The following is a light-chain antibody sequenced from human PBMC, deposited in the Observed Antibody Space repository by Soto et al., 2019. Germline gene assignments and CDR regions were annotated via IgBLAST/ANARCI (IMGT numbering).Light chain of an antibody. CDR2: DAS. V-gene: IGKV3-11*01. Sequence: EIVLTQSPATLSLSPGERATLSCRASQSVSSYLAWYQQKPGQAPRLLIYDASNRATGIPARFSGSGSGTDFSLTNSKLAPEDFAVYYCQKRSYWPGTFGPGTKVDIK. CDR1: QSVSSY. J-gene: IGKJ3*01. CDR3: QKRSYWPGT.